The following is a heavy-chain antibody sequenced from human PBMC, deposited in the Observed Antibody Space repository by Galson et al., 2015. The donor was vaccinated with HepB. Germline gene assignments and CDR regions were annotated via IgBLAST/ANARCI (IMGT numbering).Heavy chain of an antibody. CDR2: IYYSGST. Sequence: TLSLTCTVSGGSISSGGYYWSWIRQHPGKGLEWIGYIYYSGSTYYNPSLKSRVTISVDTSKNQFSLKLSSVTAADTAVYYCARDYSGYDSHAFDIWGQGTMVTVSS. J-gene: IGHJ3*02. CDR1: GGSISSGGYY. V-gene: IGHV4-31*03. CDR3: ARDYSGYDSHAFDI. D-gene: IGHD5-12*01.